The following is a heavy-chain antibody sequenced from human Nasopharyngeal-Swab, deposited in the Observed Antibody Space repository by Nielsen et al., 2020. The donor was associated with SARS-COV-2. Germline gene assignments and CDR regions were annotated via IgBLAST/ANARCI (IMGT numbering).Heavy chain of an antibody. D-gene: IGHD3-22*01. Sequence: SETLSLTCTVSGGSISSGDYYRSWIRQPPGKGLEWIGYIYYSGSTYYNPSLKSRVTISVDTSKNQFSLKLSSVTAADTAVYYCARARITMIVVVNAFDIWGQGTMVTVSS. J-gene: IGHJ3*02. CDR2: IYYSGST. CDR1: GGSISSGDYY. CDR3: ARARITMIVVVNAFDI. V-gene: IGHV4-30-4*01.